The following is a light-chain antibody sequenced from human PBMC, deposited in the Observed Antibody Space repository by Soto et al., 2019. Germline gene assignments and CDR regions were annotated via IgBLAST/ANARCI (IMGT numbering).Light chain of an antibody. V-gene: IGLV2-11*01. Sequence: QPVLTQPRSVSGSPGQSVTISCTATGSDVGDSSHVSWYQLHPGKAPKLMIYEVNNRPSGVPDRFSGSKSGSTASLTISGLQAEDEAEYYCCLSPGSLTWLFGGGTQLTVL. CDR2: EVN. J-gene: IGLJ3*02. CDR3: CLSPGSLTWL. CDR1: GSDVGDSSH.